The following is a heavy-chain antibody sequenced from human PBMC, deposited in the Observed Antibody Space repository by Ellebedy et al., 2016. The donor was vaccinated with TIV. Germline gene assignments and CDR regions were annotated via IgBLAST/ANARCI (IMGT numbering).Heavy chain of an antibody. Sequence: MPSETLSLTCIVSARSVSSANYYWTWLRQPPGKGQEWIGNISSSGRTDYKHSLKSRMAISVNTSRNQISLKLSSVTAADTGVYYCSAAYGRVTPAYWGQGTLVTVSS. CDR2: ISSSGRT. D-gene: IGHD4-17*01. V-gene: IGHV4-61*01. J-gene: IGHJ4*02. CDR1: ARSVSSANYY. CDR3: SAAYGRVTPAY.